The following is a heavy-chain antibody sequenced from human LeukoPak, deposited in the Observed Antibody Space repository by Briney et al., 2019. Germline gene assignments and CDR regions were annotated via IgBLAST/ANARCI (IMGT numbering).Heavy chain of an antibody. Sequence: PGGSLRLSCAASGFTFSSYAMSWVRQSPGKGLEWVSAISGSGGNTYSADSVKGRCTISRDNSKKTLYLQMNSLRAEDTAVYYCVRAFVVGAPDAFDIWGQGTMVTVSS. V-gene: IGHV3-23*01. J-gene: IGHJ3*02. D-gene: IGHD1-26*01. CDR2: ISGSGGNT. CDR1: GFTFSSYA. CDR3: VRAFVVGAPDAFDI.